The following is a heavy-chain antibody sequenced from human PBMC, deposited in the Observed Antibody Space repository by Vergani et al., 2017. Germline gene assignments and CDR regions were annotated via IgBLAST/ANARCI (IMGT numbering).Heavy chain of an antibody. D-gene: IGHD5-24*01. V-gene: IGHV3-11*01. CDR3: ARDREARDGYNVVGYYFDF. CDR2: ISSTGSTM. CDR1: GFTFSDYY. Sequence: VQLVESGGGLVQPGGSLRLSCAASGFTFSDYYMSWIRQAPGKGMEWVSYISSTGSTMYYADSVKGRFTISRDNAKKSLYLQMNSLRAEDTAVYYCARDREARDGYNVVGYYFDFWGQGTLVTVSS. J-gene: IGHJ4*02.